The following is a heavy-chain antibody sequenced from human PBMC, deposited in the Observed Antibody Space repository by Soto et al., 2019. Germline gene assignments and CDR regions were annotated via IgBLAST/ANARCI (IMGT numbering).Heavy chain of an antibody. CDR1: GFTFSGYA. D-gene: IGHD3-3*01. CDR2: ISYDGRYK. CDR3: ARDYDFWNGAQFDY. Sequence: QLVESGGGVVQPGRSLRLSCAASGFTFSGYALHWVRQAPGEGLEWVAVISYDGRYKYYADSVKGRFTISRDNSKNVLYLQMNSLRPDDTAVYYCARDYDFWNGAQFDYWGQGTLVTVS. J-gene: IGHJ4*02. V-gene: IGHV3-30*04.